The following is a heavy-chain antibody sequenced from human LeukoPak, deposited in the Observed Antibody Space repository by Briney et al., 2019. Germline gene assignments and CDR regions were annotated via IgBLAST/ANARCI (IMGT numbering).Heavy chain of an antibody. Sequence: SETLSLTCTVSGGSISSYYWSWIRQPPGKGLEWIGYIYYSGSTNYNPSLKSRVTISVDTSKNLFSLKLSSVTAADTAVYYCARGHTAVTRHFDFWGQGTLVTVSS. CDR1: GGSISSYY. D-gene: IGHD4-17*01. V-gene: IGHV4-59*01. CDR3: ARGHTAVTRHFDF. J-gene: IGHJ4*02. CDR2: IYYSGST.